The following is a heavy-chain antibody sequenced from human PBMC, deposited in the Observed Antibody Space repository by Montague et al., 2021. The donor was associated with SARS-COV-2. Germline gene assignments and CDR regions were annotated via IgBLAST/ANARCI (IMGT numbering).Heavy chain of an antibody. J-gene: IGHJ3*02. CDR2: IYYSGST. V-gene: IGHV4-59*01. CDR3: ARGSGWMGNAFDI. Sequence: SETLSLTCTVSGGSISSYYWSWIRQPPGKGLEWIGYIYYSGSTNYNHSLKRRVTISVDTYKTKFSLKLSSVTAADTAVYYCARGSGWMGNAFDIWGQGTMVTVSS. D-gene: IGHD6-19*01. CDR1: GGSISSYY.